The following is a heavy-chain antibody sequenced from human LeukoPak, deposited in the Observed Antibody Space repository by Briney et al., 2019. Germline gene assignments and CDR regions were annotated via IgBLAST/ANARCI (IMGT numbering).Heavy chain of an antibody. CDR2: IYYSGST. J-gene: IGHJ4*02. CDR3: AGSPRLSSSWYVY. V-gene: IGHV4-59*08. D-gene: IGHD6-13*01. CDR1: GGSISSYY. Sequence: SETLSLTCTVSGGSISSYYWSWIRQPAGKGLEWIGYIYYSGSTNYNPSLKSRFTISVDTSKTQFSLKLSSVTAADTAVYYCAGSPRLSSSWYVYWGQGTLVTVSS.